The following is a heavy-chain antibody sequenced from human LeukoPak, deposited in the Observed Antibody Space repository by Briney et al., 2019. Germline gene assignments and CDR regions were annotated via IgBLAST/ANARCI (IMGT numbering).Heavy chain of an antibody. CDR2: IYHSGST. CDR3: ARGGVAAAGTGGDDAFDI. J-gene: IGHJ3*02. D-gene: IGHD6-13*01. V-gene: IGHV4-30-2*01. Sequence: SQTLSLTCAVSGGSISSGGYSWSWIRQPPGKGLEWIGYIYHSGSTYYNPSLKSRVTISVDRSKNQFSLKLSSVTAADTAVYYCARGGVAAAGTGGDDAFDIWGQGTMVTVSS. CDR1: GGSISSGGYS.